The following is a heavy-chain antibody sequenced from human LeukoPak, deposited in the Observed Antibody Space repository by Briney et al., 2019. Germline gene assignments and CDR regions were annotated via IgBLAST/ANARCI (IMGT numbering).Heavy chain of an antibody. CDR3: ARSIVVVTYLAY. CDR1: GFAFSSYA. Sequence: GGSLRLSCAASGFAFSSYAMSWVRQAPGKGLEWVSAISGSGGSTYYADSVRGRFTISRDSAKNTLYLQMNSLSTEDTAMYYCARSIVVVTYLAYWGQGTLVTVSS. J-gene: IGHJ4*02. V-gene: IGHV3-23*01. D-gene: IGHD2-21*02. CDR2: ISGSGGST.